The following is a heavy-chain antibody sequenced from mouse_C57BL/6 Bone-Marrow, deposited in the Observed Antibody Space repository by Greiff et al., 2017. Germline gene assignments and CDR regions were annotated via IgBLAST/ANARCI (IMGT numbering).Heavy chain of an antibody. J-gene: IGHJ4*01. CDR1: GYTFTDYE. CDR2: IDPETGGT. CDR3: TRSGSSYEYYAMDY. Sequence: VKLQESGAELVRPGASVTLSCKASGYTFTDYEMHWVKQTPVHGLEWIGAIDPETGGTAYNQKFKGKAILTADKSSSTAYMELRSLTSEDSAVYYCTRSGSSYEYYAMDYWGQGTSVTVSS. V-gene: IGHV1-15*01. D-gene: IGHD1-1*01.